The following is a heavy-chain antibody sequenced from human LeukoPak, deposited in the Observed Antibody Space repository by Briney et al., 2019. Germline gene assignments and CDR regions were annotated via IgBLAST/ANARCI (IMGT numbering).Heavy chain of an antibody. J-gene: IGHJ4*02. Sequence: ASMKVSCKASGYTFTNYYIHWERQAPGQRLEWMGWMNPNSGARTYAQKFQGRVTLTRDTSINPAYMELSRLTSDDTAVYYCVRDEYDSSGYYEFWGQGALVTVSS. D-gene: IGHD3-22*01. CDR2: MNPNSGAR. CDR3: VRDEYDSSGYYEF. V-gene: IGHV1-2*02. CDR1: GYTFTNYY.